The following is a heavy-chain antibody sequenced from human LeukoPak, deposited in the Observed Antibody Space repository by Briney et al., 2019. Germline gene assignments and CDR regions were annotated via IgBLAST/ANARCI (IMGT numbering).Heavy chain of an antibody. CDR2: ISAYNGNT. V-gene: IGHV1-18*01. Sequence: AAVTVSCMASGYTFTSYGISWVRQAPAQGLEWMGWISAYNGNTNYAQKLQGRVTITTDTSTSTAYMELRRLRSDDTAVYYCARAGPRTYYDFWSGYYPEYYYYGMDVWGQGATVTVSS. CDR1: GYTFTSYG. J-gene: IGHJ6*02. D-gene: IGHD3-3*01. CDR3: ARAGPRTYYDFWSGYYPEYYYYGMDV.